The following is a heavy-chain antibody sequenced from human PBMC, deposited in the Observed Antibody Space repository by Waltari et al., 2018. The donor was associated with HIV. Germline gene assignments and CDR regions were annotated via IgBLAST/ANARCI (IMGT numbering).Heavy chain of an antibody. D-gene: IGHD6-19*01. CDR1: GRTFTDYY. CDR3: ATSARLAVPTY. CDR2: VDPEDGET. Sequence: EVQLVQSAAEVKKPGATVKISCKVSGRTFTDYYMQWVQEAPGKGLEWIGLVDPEDGETIYAENFQGRVTITADTSTDTAYMELSSLTYEDTAVYYCATSARLAVPTYWGQGTLVIVS. J-gene: IGHJ1*01. V-gene: IGHV1-69-2*01.